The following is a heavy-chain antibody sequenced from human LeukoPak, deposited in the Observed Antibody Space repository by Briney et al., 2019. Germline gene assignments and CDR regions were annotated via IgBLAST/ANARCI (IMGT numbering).Heavy chain of an antibody. V-gene: IGHV1-2*02. CDR2: INPNSGGT. J-gene: IGHJ5*02. Sequence: ASVKVSCKASRYTFTGYYIHWVRQAPGQGLEWMGWINPNSGGTNYAQKFQGRVTMTRDTSISTAYMELSRLRYDDTALYYCARDMDVEGWFDPWGQGTLVTVSS. CDR3: ARDMDVEGWFDP. D-gene: IGHD2-2*03. CDR1: RYTFTGYY.